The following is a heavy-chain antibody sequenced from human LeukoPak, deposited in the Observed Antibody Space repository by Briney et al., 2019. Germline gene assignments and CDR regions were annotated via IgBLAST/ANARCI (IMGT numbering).Heavy chain of an antibody. Sequence: ASVKVSCKASGYTFTSYDINWVRQATGQGLEWMGWMNPNSGNTGYAQKFQGRVTMTRNTSISTAYMELSSLRSEDTAVYYCARGAQDAMIVVAISRSYDYYYMDVWGKGTTVTVSS. V-gene: IGHV1-8*01. CDR1: GYTFTSYD. CDR3: ARGAQDAMIVVAISRSYDYYYMDV. D-gene: IGHD3-22*01. CDR2: MNPNSGNT. J-gene: IGHJ6*03.